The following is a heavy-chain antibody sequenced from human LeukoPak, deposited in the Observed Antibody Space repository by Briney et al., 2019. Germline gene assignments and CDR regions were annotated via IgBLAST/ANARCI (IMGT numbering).Heavy chain of an antibody. CDR2: IWYDGSNK. J-gene: IGHJ6*02. CDR3: ARAGADYYYYGMDV. D-gene: IGHD3-10*01. Sequence: GGSLRLSCAASGFTFSSYGMHWVRQAPGKGLEWVAVIWYDGSNKYYADSVKGRFTVSRDNSENTLYLQMNSLRAEDTAVYYCARAGADYYYYGMDVWGQGTTVTVSS. V-gene: IGHV3-33*01. CDR1: GFTFSSYG.